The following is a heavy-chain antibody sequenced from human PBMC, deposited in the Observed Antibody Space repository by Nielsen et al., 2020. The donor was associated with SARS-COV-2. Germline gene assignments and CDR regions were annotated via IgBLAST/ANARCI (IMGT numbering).Heavy chain of an antibody. CDR2: INPNSGGT. D-gene: IGHD5-18*01. CDR1: GYTFTGYY. V-gene: IGHV1-2*02. CDR3: ARARYSYGYWNYYYGMDV. J-gene: IGHJ6*02. Sequence: ASVKVSCKASGYTFTGYYMHWVRQAPGQGLEWMGWINPNSGGTNYAQKFQGRVTMTRDTSISTAYMELSRLRSDDTAVYYCARARYSYGYWNYYYGMDVWGQGTTVTVSS.